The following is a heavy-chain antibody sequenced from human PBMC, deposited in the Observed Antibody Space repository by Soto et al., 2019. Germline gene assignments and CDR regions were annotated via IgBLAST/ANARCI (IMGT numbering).Heavy chain of an antibody. D-gene: IGHD5-18*01. CDR1: GYTFTSYG. J-gene: IGHJ4*02. V-gene: IGHV1-18*01. Sequence: QVQLVQSGAEVKKPGASVKVSCKASGYTFTSYGISWVRRARGQGLEWMGWISAYNGNTNYAQKLQGRVTMTTDTSTSTAYMELRSLRSDDTAVYYCASSLLVGYGLEGESDWGQGTLVTVSS. CDR3: ASSLLVGYGLEGESD. CDR2: ISAYNGNT.